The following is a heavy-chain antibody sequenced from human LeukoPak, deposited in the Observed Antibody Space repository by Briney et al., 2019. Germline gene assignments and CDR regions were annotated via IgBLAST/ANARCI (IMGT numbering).Heavy chain of an antibody. J-gene: IGHJ2*01. D-gene: IGHD7-27*01. V-gene: IGHV3-23*01. CDR3: AKLGTYFYFDF. CDR1: GFNFSPYG. CDR2: ISGSGSDT. Sequence: GGSLRLSCAASGFNFSPYGMSWIRQAPGKGLEWVAGISGSGSDTYYADSVKGRFTISRDNFKNTVGLQMNSLRADDTAVYYCAKLGTYFYFDFWGRGTLVTVSS.